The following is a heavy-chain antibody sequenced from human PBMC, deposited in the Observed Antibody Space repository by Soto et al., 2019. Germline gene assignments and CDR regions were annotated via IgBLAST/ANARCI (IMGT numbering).Heavy chain of an antibody. CDR1: GGSISSGGYY. Sequence: PSETLSLTCTVSGGSISSGGYYWSWIRQHPGKGLEWIGYIYYSGSTYYNPSLKSRVTISVDTSKNQFSLKLSSVTAADTAVYYCARSIKGYSYGYYYFDYWGQGTLVTVS. CDR2: IYYSGST. J-gene: IGHJ4*02. D-gene: IGHD5-18*01. V-gene: IGHV4-31*03. CDR3: ARSIKGYSYGYYYFDY.